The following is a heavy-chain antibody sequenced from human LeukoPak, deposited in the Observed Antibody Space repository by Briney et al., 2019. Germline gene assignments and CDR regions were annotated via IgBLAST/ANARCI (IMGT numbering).Heavy chain of an antibody. CDR3: TKDSGHHRTDC. Sequence: SETLSLTXSVSGGSINRSSYYWGWIRQAPGKGLEWIGSVYYDGNTYYNPNPSLKSRATVSMDTSRNQFSLKLRSVTAADTAVYYCTKDSGHHRTDCWGQGTLVTVSS. J-gene: IGHJ4*02. CDR1: GGSINRSSYY. D-gene: IGHD1-26*01. V-gene: IGHV4-39*02. CDR2: VYYDGNT.